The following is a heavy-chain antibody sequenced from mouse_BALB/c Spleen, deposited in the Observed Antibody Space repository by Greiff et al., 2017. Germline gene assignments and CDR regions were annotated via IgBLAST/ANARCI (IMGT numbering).Heavy chain of an antibody. CDR1: GFTFSSFG. CDR3: ARSRGYGNYDYYAMDY. J-gene: IGHJ4*01. CDR2: ISSGSSTI. V-gene: IGHV5-17*02. D-gene: IGHD2-1*01. Sequence: EVMLVESGGGLVQPGGSRKLSCAASGFTFSSFGMHWVRQAPEKGLEWVAYISSGSSTIYYADTVKGRFTITRDNPKNTLFLQMTRLRSEDTAMYYCARSRGYGNYDYYAMDYWGQGTSVTVSS.